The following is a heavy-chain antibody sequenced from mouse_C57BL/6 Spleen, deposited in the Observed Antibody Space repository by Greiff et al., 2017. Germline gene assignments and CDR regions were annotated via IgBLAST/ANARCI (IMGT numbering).Heavy chain of an antibody. V-gene: IGHV1-55*01. Sequence: QVQLQQPGAELVKPGASVKMSCKASGYTFTSYWITWVKQRPGQGLEWIGGIYPGSGSTNYNEKFKSKATLTVDTSSSTAYMQLSSLTSEDSAVYYCAREGGYEAWFAYCGQRTLVTDSA. D-gene: IGHD2-2*01. CDR2: IYPGSGST. CDR1: GYTFTSYW. CDR3: AREGGYEAWFAY. J-gene: IGHJ3*01.